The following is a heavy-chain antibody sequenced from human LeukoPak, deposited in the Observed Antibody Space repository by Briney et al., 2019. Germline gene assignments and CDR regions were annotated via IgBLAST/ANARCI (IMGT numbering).Heavy chain of an antibody. Sequence: PGGSLRLSCVASGFTFGKYWMSWVRQAPGKGLEWVANIKLDGSEKKYVDSVKGRFTISRDNTKNSLYLQMNSLRAEDTAVFYCARDQYDTWSRRGNFDSWGQGTLVIVSS. CDR2: IKLDGSEK. D-gene: IGHD3-3*01. V-gene: IGHV3-7*03. CDR1: GFTFGKYW. CDR3: ARDQYDTWSRRGNFDS. J-gene: IGHJ4*02.